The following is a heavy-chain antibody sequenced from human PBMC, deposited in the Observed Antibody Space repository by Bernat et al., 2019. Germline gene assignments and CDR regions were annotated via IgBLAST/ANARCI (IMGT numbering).Heavy chain of an antibody. Sequence: QVQLQESGPGLLKPSQTLSLTCTVSCGSISSGGYYWSWIRQHPGKGLEWIGYIYSSGSTYYNPSLKSRVTISVDTSKNQFSLKLSSVTAADTAVYYCARVGDGSTMVRGGIITEGWFDPWGQGTLVTVSS. J-gene: IGHJ5*02. CDR1: CGSISSGGYY. V-gene: IGHV4-31*03. D-gene: IGHD3-10*01. CDR3: ARVGDGSTMVRGGIITEGWFDP. CDR2: IYSSGST.